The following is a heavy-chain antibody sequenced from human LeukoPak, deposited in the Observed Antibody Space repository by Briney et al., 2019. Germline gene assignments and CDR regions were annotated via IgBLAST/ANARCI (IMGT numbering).Heavy chain of an antibody. D-gene: IGHD5-18*01. CDR1: GVSINSGGYY. CDR2: IYYTGTT. V-gene: IGHV4-31*03. J-gene: IGHJ5*02. CDR3: AAGNSWIQIWNH. Sequence: PSETLSLTCTVSGVSINSGGYYWNWIRHHPGKGLEWIGYIYYTGTTYYNPSLQSRVIISPDTSRNQFSLNLSSVTAADTAIYYCAAGNSWIQIWNHWGQGTLVTVSS.